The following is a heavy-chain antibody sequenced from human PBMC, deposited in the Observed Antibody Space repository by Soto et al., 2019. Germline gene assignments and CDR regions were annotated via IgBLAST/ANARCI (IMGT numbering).Heavy chain of an antibody. CDR1: AFTFDDYA. CDR2: ISWNSGSI. V-gene: IGHV3-9*01. D-gene: IGHD4-17*01. J-gene: IGHJ3*02. CDR3: AKEYGDYSFDI. Sequence: EVQLVESGGGLVQPGRSLRLSCAASAFTFDDYAMHWVRQAPGKGLEWVSGISWNSGSIGYADSVKGRFTISRDNAKNSLYLQMNSLRAEDTALYYCAKEYGDYSFDIWGQGTMVTVSS.